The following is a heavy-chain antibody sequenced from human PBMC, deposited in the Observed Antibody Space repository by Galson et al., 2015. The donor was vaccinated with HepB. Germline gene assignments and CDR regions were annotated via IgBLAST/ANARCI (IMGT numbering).Heavy chain of an antibody. CDR2: IKQDGSEK. CDR3: ARDQEGSRSFDAFDI. J-gene: IGHJ3*02. Sequence: SLRLSCAASGFTLSSYWMSWVRQAPGKGLEWVANIKQDGSEKYYMDSVKGRFTISRGNAKNSLYLQMNSLRAEDTAVYYCARDQEGSRSFDAFDIWGQGTMVTVSS. V-gene: IGHV3-7*01. CDR1: GFTLSSYW.